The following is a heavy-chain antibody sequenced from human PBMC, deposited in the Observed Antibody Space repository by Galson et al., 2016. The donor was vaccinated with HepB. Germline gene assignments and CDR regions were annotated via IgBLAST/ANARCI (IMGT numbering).Heavy chain of an antibody. Sequence: SVKVSCKVSGYTLTELSMHWVRQAPGKGLEWMGGFDPEDGERMYAEKFQGRVTMTEDTSTDTAYMDLSSLRSEDTAVYYCAVVMVDFELDAFDFWGQGTMVTFSS. CDR1: GYTLTELS. J-gene: IGHJ3*01. CDR2: FDPEDGER. D-gene: IGHD2-15*01. V-gene: IGHV1-24*01. CDR3: AVVMVDFELDAFDF.